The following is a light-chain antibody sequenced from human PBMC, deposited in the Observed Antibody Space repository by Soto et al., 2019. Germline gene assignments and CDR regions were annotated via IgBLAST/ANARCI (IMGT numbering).Light chain of an antibody. CDR1: QSVSSSY. V-gene: IGKV3-20*01. J-gene: IGKJ1*01. CDR3: QQYGSSPGGT. Sequence: EIVLTQSPGTLSLSPGESATLSCRASQSVSSSYLAWYQQKPGQAPRLLIYGASSRATCIPDRFSGSGSGTDLTLTISRLEPEDFAVYYCQQYGSSPGGTFGQGTKVDIK. CDR2: GAS.